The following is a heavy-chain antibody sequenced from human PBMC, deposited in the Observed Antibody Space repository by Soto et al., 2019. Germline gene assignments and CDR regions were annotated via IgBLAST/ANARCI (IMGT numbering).Heavy chain of an antibody. J-gene: IGHJ5*02. Sequence: QSQTLSLTCAISGDSVSSNSAAWNWIRQSPSRGLEWLGRTYYRSKWYNDYAVSVKSRITINPDTSKNQFSLQLNSVTPEDTAVYYCAREGSPFGGVIEPLWFDPWGQGTLVTVSS. D-gene: IGHD3-16*02. V-gene: IGHV6-1*01. CDR1: GDSVSSNSAA. CDR2: TYYRSKWYN. CDR3: AREGSPFGGVIEPLWFDP.